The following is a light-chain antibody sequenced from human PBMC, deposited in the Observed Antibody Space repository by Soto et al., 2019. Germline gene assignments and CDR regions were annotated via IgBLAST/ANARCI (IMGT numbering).Light chain of an antibody. CDR2: DNN. CDR3: ETWDSSLSAGV. J-gene: IGLJ2*01. Sequence: QSVLTQPPSVSAAPGQKVTISCSGSSSNIGNNYISWYQQLPGTAPKLLIYDNNKRPSGIPDRFSGSKSGTSATLGITGLQTGDEADYYCETWDSSLSAGVFGGGTK. V-gene: IGLV1-51*01. CDR1: SSNIGNNY.